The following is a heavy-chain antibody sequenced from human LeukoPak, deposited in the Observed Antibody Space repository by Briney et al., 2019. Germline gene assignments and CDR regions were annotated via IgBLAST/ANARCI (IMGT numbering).Heavy chain of an antibody. V-gene: IGHV4-59*01. CDR3: ARDASRGWYDY. CDR2: IYYSGST. Sequence: SETLSLTCTVSGGSISSYYWSWIRQPPGKGLEWIGYIYYSGSTNYNPSLKSRVTISVDTSKNQFSLKLSSVTAADTAMYYCARDASRGWYDYWGQGTLVTVSS. D-gene: IGHD6-19*01. J-gene: IGHJ4*02. CDR1: GGSISSYY.